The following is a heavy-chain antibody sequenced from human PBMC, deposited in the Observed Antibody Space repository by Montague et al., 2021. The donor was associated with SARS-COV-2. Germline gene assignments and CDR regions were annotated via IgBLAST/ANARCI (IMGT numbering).Heavy chain of an antibody. CDR2: ISPSGST. Sequence: SETLSLTCGVSGGPFSDYYWTWVRQSAGKGLQWIGDISPSGSTYYNPSLKGRVNISADPSKSRFSPTLTSVSAADTATYFCTTGVSKAFLQERDFWGQGIVVTVS. V-gene: IGHV4-34*01. CDR1: GGPFSDYY. D-gene: IGHD2-8*01. J-gene: IGHJ4*02. CDR3: TTGVSKAFLQERDF.